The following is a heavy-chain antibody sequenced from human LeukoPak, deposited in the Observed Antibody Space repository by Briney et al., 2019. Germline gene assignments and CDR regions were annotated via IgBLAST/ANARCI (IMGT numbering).Heavy chain of an antibody. J-gene: IGHJ4*02. CDR1: GGTFSSYS. D-gene: IGHD1-26*01. Sequence: GGSLRLSCAPPGGTFSSYSLNWVRQAPGKGLEWVSYISSSSRTKYYADSVKGRFIISRGNANNSLYLQMNSLRAEDTALYYCASQSSGSSTRAPDIWGQGTLVTVSS. CDR2: ISSSSRTK. V-gene: IGHV3-48*04. CDR3: ASQSSGSSTRAPDI.